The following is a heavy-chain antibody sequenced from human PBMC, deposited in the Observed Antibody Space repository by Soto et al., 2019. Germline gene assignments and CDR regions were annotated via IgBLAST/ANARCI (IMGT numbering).Heavy chain of an antibody. CDR3: AREGLVVAALAFDI. D-gene: IGHD2-15*01. Sequence: PSETLSLTCTVSGASISRYYWSWIRQSPGKGLEWIGYLYNTGSTIYNPSLKSRVTISVDTSKNQFSLKLSSVTAADTAVYYCAREGLVVAALAFDIWGQGTMVTVSS. V-gene: IGHV4-59*12. CDR1: GASISRYY. J-gene: IGHJ3*02. CDR2: LYNTGST.